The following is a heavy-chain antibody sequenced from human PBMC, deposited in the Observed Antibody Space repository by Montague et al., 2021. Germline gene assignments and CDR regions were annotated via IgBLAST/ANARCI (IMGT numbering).Heavy chain of an antibody. Sequence: SETLSLTCTVSGGSISSYYWSWIRQPPGKGLEWIGYIYNSGRTNYNPSLRSRVTISVDTSKNQFSLRLSSVTAADTAVYYCARDVYSSGWSGYGMDVWGHGTTVTVSS. J-gene: IGHJ6*02. CDR3: ARDVYSSGWSGYGMDV. CDR2: IYNSGRT. CDR1: GGSISSYY. D-gene: IGHD6-19*01. V-gene: IGHV4-59*01.